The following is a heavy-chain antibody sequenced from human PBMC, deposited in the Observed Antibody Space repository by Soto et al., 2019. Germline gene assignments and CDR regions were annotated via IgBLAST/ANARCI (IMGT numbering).Heavy chain of an antibody. V-gene: IGHV3-48*01. Sequence: PGGSLRLSCAASGFTFSSYSMNWVRQAPGKGLEWVSYISSSSSTIYYADSVKGRFTISRDNAKNSLYLQMNSLRAEDTAVYYCARVAIAAAGAFDIWGQGTMVTVSS. D-gene: IGHD6-13*01. CDR1: GFTFSSYS. CDR3: ARVAIAAAGAFDI. J-gene: IGHJ3*02. CDR2: ISSSSSTI.